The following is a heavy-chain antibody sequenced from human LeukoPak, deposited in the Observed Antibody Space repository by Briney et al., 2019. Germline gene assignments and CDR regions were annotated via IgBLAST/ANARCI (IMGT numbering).Heavy chain of an antibody. Sequence: QPGGSLRLSCAASGFTFTNNFMSWVRQAPGKGLEWVSGISGSGHRTYYADSVKGRFTISRDNSKNTLYLQMNSLRAEDTAVYYCAKDWGEYFDYVWGSFTSFDFWGQGTLVTVSS. V-gene: IGHV3-23*01. CDR1: GFTFTNNF. D-gene: IGHD3-16*01. CDR2: ISGSGHRT. CDR3: AKDWGEYFDYVWGSFTSFDF. J-gene: IGHJ4*02.